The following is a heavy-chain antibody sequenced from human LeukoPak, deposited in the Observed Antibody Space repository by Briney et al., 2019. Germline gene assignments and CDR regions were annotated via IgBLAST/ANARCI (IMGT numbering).Heavy chain of an antibody. CDR2: IKQDGSEK. J-gene: IGHJ4*02. CDR1: GFTFSSYW. V-gene: IGHV3-7*01. CDR3: VRNLDFWGDSEDY. D-gene: IGHD3-3*01. Sequence: GGSLRLSCAASGFTFSSYWMSWVRQAPGKGLEWVANIKQDGSEKYYVDSVKGRFTISRDNAKNSLYLQMNSLRVEDTAVYYCVRNLDFWGDSEDYWGQGTLVTVSS.